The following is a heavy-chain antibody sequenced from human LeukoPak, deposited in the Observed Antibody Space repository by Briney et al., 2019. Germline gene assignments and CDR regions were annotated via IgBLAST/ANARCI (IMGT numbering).Heavy chain of an antibody. D-gene: IGHD2-8*01. CDR3: ARDLGYCTNGACHTRFDY. CDR2: IKEDGSER. J-gene: IGHJ4*02. Sequence: GGSLRLSCAASGFTFSNAWMNWVRQAPGKGLEWVASIKEDGSERQYVDSVKGRFSISRDNTKGSLFLQLNSLRAEDTAVYYCARDLGYCTNGACHTRFDYWGQGTLVTVSS. CDR1: GFTFSNAW. V-gene: IGHV3-7*03.